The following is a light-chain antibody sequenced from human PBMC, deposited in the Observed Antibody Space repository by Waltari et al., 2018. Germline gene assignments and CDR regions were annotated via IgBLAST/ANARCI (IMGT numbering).Light chain of an antibody. CDR3: QSYDSTTVI. Sequence: FILTQPPSVSQSPGKTVTISCTRSSGSIASNYVQSYQQRPGSSPTTVIYEDDQRPSGVPDRFSGSIDGSSNSASLTISGLKTEDESDYYCQSYDSTTVIFGGGTKLTVL. CDR1: SGSIASNY. J-gene: IGLJ2*01. V-gene: IGLV6-57*01. CDR2: EDD.